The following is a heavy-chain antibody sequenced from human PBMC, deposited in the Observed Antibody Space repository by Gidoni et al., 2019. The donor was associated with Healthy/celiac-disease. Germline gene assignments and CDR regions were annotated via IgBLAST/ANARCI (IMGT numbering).Heavy chain of an antibody. V-gene: IGHV4-31*02. J-gene: IGHJ4*02. CDR3: ARTYYDFWSGSHTRYLYYFDY. CDR2: IYYSGST. D-gene: IGHD3-3*01. Sequence: GKGLEWIGYIYYSGSTYYNPSLKSRVTISVDTSKNQFSLKLSSVTAADTAVYYCARTYYDFWSGSHTRYLYYFDYWGQGTLVTVSS.